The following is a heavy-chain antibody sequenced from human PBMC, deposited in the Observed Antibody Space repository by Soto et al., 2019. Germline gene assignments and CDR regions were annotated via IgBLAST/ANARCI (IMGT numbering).Heavy chain of an antibody. J-gene: IGHJ4*02. CDR2: ISGYNGNT. D-gene: IGHD2-15*01. CDR1: GYTFTNYG. Sequence: QVQLVQSGAEVKKPGASVKVSCKASGYTFTNYGISWVRQAPGQGLEWMGWISGYNGNTNYAQNLQGRVTMTTDTSTSTAYMELRSLRSDDTAVYYCARDTGGGCCYWGYYFDYWGQGTLVTVSS. V-gene: IGHV1-18*01. CDR3: ARDTGGGCCYWGYYFDY.